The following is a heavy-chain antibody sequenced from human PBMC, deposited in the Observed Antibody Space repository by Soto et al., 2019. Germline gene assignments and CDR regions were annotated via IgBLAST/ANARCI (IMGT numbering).Heavy chain of an antibody. CDR3: ARVDYYGSGSYLPPTFQNYNYYAMDV. V-gene: IGHV1-69*06. Sequence: QVQLVRSGAEVKKAGSSVKVSCEASGGTFSSYAVSWVRQAPGQGLEWVGGFIPISDTAKYAQNFQGRVTLTADKSTGTAYMELSTLRSEDTAVYYCARVDYYGSGSYLPPTFQNYNYYAMDVWGQGTTVTVSS. CDR1: GGTFSSYA. D-gene: IGHD3-10*01. CDR2: FIPISDTA. J-gene: IGHJ6*02.